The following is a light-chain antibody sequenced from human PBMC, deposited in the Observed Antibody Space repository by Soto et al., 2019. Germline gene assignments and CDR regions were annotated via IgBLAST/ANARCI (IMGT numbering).Light chain of an antibody. CDR2: LEGSGSY. Sequence: QAVLTQSSSASASLGSSVKLTCTLSSGHSSYIIAWHQQQPGKAPRYLMKLEGSGSYNKGSGVPDRFSGSSSGADRYLTISNLQSGDEADYYCETWDSNTRVFGTGTKVTVL. J-gene: IGLJ1*01. V-gene: IGLV4-60*03. CDR1: SGHSSYI. CDR3: ETWDSNTRV.